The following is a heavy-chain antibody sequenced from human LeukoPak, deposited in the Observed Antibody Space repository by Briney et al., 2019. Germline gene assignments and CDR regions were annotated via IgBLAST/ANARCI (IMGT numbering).Heavy chain of an antibody. J-gene: IGHJ6*02. CDR2: IYYSGST. V-gene: IGHV4-59*01. D-gene: IGHD3-3*01. CDR1: GGSISSYY. Sequence: PSETLSLTCTVSGGSISSYYWSWIRQPPGKGLEWIGYIYYSGSTNYNPSLKSRVTISVDTSKNQFSLKLSSVTAADTAVYYCARDQAYYDFWSGYPYYYYYGMDVWGQGTTVTVSS. CDR3: ARDQAYYDFWSGYPYYYYYGMDV.